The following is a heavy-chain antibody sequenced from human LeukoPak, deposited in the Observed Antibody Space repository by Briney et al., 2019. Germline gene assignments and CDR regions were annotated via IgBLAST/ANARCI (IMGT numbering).Heavy chain of an antibody. J-gene: IGHJ4*02. D-gene: IGHD2-21*01. CDR2: INPNSGDN. Sequence: VKVSCKASGYTFTSYGVSWVRQAPGQGLEYMGWINPNSGDNSCAQKFQGRVSMTRDTSITTLYMELTSLRSDDTAVYFCARGGGIQSCGGRTCFRGFVYWGQGTLVTVSS. CDR3: ARGGGIQSCGGRTCFRGFVY. V-gene: IGHV1-2*02. CDR1: GYTFTSYG.